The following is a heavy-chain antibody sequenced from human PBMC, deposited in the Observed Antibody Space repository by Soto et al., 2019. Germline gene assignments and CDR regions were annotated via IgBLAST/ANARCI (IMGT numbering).Heavy chain of an antibody. Sequence: QVQLVQSGAEVKKTGSSVKVSCKASGGMFSTFGFSWVRQAPGQGPEWIGGIIPILTTPNYAERFQGRVTIVADELTTTVYMELSSLRFEDTAMYYCATSVGIAATGEDGLDVWGQGTSVTVSS. CDR2: IIPILTTP. V-gene: IGHV1-69*01. J-gene: IGHJ6*02. CDR1: GGMFSTFG. CDR3: ATSVGIAATGEDGLDV. D-gene: IGHD6-13*01.